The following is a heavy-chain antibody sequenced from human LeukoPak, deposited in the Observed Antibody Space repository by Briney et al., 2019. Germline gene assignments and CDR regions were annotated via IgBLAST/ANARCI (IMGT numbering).Heavy chain of an antibody. J-gene: IGHJ4*02. Sequence: GGSLRLSCAASGFTFSDYAMSWVRQAPGKGLEWVSGISGSGGSTYYADSVKGRFTISRDNSKNTLYLQMNSLRAEDTAVYYCAKDNRRGYYDFWSGYIDWGQGTLVTVSS. D-gene: IGHD3-3*01. CDR2: ISGSGGST. CDR3: AKDNRRGYYDFWSGYID. CDR1: GFTFSDYA. V-gene: IGHV3-23*01.